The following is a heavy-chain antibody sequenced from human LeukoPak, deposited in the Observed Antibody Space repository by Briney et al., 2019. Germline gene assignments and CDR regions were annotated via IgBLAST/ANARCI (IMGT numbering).Heavy chain of an antibody. CDR1: GFTFSSYD. J-gene: IGHJ6*02. CDR3: ARERSSPTVGEYGMDV. CDR2: IGTAGDT. D-gene: IGHD1-26*01. V-gene: IGHV3-13*01. Sequence: GGSLRLSCAASGFTFSSYDMHWVRQATGKGLEWVSAIGTAGDTYYPGSVKGRFTISRENAKNSLYLQMNSLRAGDTAVYYCARERSSPTVGEYGMDVWGQGTTVTVSS.